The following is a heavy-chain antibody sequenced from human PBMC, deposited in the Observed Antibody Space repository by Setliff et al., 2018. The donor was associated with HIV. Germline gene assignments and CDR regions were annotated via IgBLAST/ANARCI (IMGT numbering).Heavy chain of an antibody. CDR3: AREDLLGRFAFDI. CDR2: IYSGGST. J-gene: IGHJ3*02. V-gene: IGHV3-53*04. D-gene: IGHD3-10*01. CDR1: GFTFSTYA. Sequence: GGSLRLSCAASGFTFSTYAMSWVRQAPGKGLEWVSVIYSGGSTYYADSVKGRFTISRHNSKNTLYLQMNSLRAEDTAVYYCAREDLLGRFAFDIWGQGTMVTVSS.